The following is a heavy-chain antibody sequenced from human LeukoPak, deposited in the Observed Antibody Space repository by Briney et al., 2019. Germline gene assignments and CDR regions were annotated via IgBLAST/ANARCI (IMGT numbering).Heavy chain of an antibody. CDR3: ARETLYSGYAAYFDY. D-gene: IGHD5-12*01. CDR2: ITSSGSYI. Sequence: GGSLRLSCAASGFAFSSYSMNWVRQAPGKGLEWVSSITSSGSYIYYADSVKGRFTISRDNAKNSLYLQMNSLRAEDTAVYYCARETLYSGYAAYFDYWGQGTLVTVSS. CDR1: GFAFSSYS. V-gene: IGHV3-21*01. J-gene: IGHJ4*02.